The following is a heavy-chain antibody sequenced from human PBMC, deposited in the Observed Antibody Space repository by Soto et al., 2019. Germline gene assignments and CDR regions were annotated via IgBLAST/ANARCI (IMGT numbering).Heavy chain of an antibody. V-gene: IGHV4-34*01. D-gene: IGHD6-19*01. CDR2: INHIGST. J-gene: IGHJ1*01. CDR1: GGSFSGYY. CDR3: AREARAVAGKRYFQH. Sequence: SETLSLTCAVYGGSFSGYYWSWIRQPPGKWLEWIGEINHIGSTNYNPSLKSRVTISVDTSKNQFSLKLSSVTAADTAVYYCAREARAVAGKRYFQHWGQGTLVTVSS.